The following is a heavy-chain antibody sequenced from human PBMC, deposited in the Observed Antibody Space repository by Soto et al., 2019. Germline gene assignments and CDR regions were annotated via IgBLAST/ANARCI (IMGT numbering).Heavy chain of an antibody. D-gene: IGHD2-21*01. J-gene: IGHJ6*03. V-gene: IGHV1-69*04. CDR3: ARELLLFLPNSYYYMDV. CDR2: IIPILGIA. CDR1: GGTFSSYT. Sequence: GASVKVSCKASGGTFSSYTISWVRQAPGQGLEWMGRIIPILGIANYAQKFQGRVTITADKSTSTAYMELSSLRSEDTAVYYCARELLLFLPNSYYYMDVRGKGTSVTVSS.